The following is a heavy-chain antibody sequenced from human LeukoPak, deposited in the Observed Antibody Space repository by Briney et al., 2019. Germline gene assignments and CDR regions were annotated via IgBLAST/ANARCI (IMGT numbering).Heavy chain of an antibody. Sequence: SDTLSLTCTVSVHPISTATYYWGWIPQSRGQGVEWIEKFYYNDSPYSNPSLMSRVTISIDMSQNQFSLNLSSVRAAGPALYYCARVDHYYFYMDVWGKGTTVTVSS. CDR1: VHPISTATYY. J-gene: IGHJ6*03. V-gene: IGHV4-39*01. CDR2: FYYNDSP. CDR3: ARVDHYYFYMDV.